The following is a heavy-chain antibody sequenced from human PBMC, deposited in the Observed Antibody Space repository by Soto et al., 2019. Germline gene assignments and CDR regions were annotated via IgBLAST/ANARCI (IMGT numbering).Heavy chain of an antibody. J-gene: IGHJ4*02. CDR3: AKDRVSYGDFWIFDY. CDR1: GFTFSSYA. Sequence: GGSLRLSCAASGFTFSSYAMSWVRQAPGKGLEWVSAISGSGGSTYYADSVKGRLTISSDNSKNTLYLKMNSLRAEDTAVYYCAKDRVSYGDFWIFDYWGQGTLVTVSS. V-gene: IGHV3-23*01. CDR2: ISGSGGST. D-gene: IGHD4-17*01.